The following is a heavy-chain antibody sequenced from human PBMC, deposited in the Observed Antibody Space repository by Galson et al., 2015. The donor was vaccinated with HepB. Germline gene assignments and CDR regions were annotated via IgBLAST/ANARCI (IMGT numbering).Heavy chain of an antibody. CDR2: IWYDGSNK. V-gene: IGHV3-33*01. CDR1: GSTFSSYG. Sequence: SLRLSCAASGSTFSSYGMHWVRQAPGKGLEWVAVIWYDGSNKYYADSVKGRFTISRDNSKNTLYLQMNSLRAEDTAVYYCASSLRHHFDYWGQGTLVTVSS. J-gene: IGHJ4*02. CDR3: ASSLRHHFDY. D-gene: IGHD5-12*01.